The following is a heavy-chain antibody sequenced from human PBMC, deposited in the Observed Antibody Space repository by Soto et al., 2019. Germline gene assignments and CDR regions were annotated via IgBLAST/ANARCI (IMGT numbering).Heavy chain of an antibody. CDR1: GYSCTRYG. D-gene: IGHD3-16*01. CDR2: INAYNGNT. V-gene: IGHV1-18*01. CDR3: AMVDVYVTPSPQDV. J-gene: IGHJ6*02. Sequence: QVQLVQSGAEVKNPGASVKVSCKASGYSCTRYGIGWARQAPGQGLEWMGWINAYNGNTNYAQNLQGSLTLTTDTSTSTAYMELRSLRSNDTAIYYCAMVDVYVTPSPQDVWGQGTTVSVSS.